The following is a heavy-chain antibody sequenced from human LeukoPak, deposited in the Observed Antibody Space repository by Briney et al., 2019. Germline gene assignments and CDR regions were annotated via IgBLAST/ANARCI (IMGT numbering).Heavy chain of an antibody. D-gene: IGHD1-7*01. V-gene: IGHV4-61*02. Sequence: PSQTLSLTCTVSAGSINSGDYYWSWIRQPAGKGLEWIGRVYTSGSTHYNPSLKTRLTMSVDTSKNQFSLKLSSVTAADTAVYYCARLITGTTTAFDIWGQGTMVTVSS. J-gene: IGHJ3*02. CDR2: VYTSGST. CDR1: AGSINSGDYY. CDR3: ARLITGTTTAFDI.